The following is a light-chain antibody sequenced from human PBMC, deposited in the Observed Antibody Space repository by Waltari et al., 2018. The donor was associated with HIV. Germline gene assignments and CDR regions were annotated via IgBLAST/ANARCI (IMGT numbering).Light chain of an antibody. J-gene: IGLJ1*01. Sequence: QSALTQPASVSGSPGQSITFSCIGTSSDVGGYHYVSWYQQLPGKAPKLLIYEVTSRPSGLSNRFSGSKSANTASLTISGLQAEDEADYYYISYTKSGTYVFGTGTKVTV. CDR1: SSDVGGYHY. CDR2: EVT. V-gene: IGLV2-14*03. CDR3: ISYTKSGTYV.